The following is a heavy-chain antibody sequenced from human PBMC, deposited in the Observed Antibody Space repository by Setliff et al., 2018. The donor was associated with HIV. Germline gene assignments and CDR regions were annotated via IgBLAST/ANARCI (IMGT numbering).Heavy chain of an antibody. J-gene: IGHJ5*02. V-gene: IGHV4-38-2*01. D-gene: IGHD3-10*01. CDR3: ARRAGNWGLNWFDP. CDR1: GSSITTTYF. CDR2: HYHDGTS. Sequence: SETLSLTCDFSGSSITTTYFWAWIRLPPGKGLEWVGSHYHDGTSFYNPSLKSQVTVSLDTSENQFSLKLQSVTAADTAVYYCARRAGNWGLNWFDPWGQGTQVTVSS.